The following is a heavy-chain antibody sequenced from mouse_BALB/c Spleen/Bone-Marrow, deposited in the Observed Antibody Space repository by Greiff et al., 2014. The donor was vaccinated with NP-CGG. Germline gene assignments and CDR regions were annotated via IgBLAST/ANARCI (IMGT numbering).Heavy chain of an antibody. CDR3: ATYYYGSSWRFAY. Sequence: VQLQQPGAELVKPGASVKLSCTASGFNIKDTYMHWVKQRPEQGLEWIRRIDPANGNAKYDPKFQGKATITADTSSNTAYLQLSSLTSEDTAVYYCATYYYGSSWRFAYWGQGTLVTVSA. V-gene: IGHV14-3*02. D-gene: IGHD1-1*01. J-gene: IGHJ3*01. CDR1: GFNIKDTY. CDR2: IDPANGNA.